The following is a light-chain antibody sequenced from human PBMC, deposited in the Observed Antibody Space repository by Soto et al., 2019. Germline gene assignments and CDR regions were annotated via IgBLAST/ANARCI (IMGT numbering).Light chain of an antibody. CDR1: SSDVGGYNY. J-gene: IGLJ1*01. CDR3: ATWDTGLSAGV. V-gene: IGLV2-14*01. CDR2: EVS. Sequence: QSALTQPASVSGSPGQSITISCTGTSSDVGGYNYVSWYQQHPGKAPKLMIYEVSNRPSGVSNRFSGSKSGNTASLTISGLQAEDEADYYCATWDTGLSAGVFGTGTKLTVL.